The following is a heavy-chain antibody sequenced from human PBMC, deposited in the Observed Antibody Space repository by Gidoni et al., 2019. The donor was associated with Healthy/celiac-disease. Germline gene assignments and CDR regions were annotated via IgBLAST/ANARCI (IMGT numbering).Heavy chain of an antibody. CDR2: SYHSGST. D-gene: IGHD3-10*01. Sequence: QVQLQESGPGLVKPSETLSLTSALSVYSIRSGYYWGWIRQPPGKGLEWIGSSYHSGSTYYNPALKSRVTIAVDTSKNQFSLKLSSVTAADTAVYYCARSPLWFGELPFDYWGQGTLVTVSS. V-gene: IGHV4-38-2*01. CDR1: VYSIRSGYY. J-gene: IGHJ4*02. CDR3: ARSPLWFGELPFDY.